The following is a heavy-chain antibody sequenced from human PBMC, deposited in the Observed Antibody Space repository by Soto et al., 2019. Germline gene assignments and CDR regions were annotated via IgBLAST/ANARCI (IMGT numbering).Heavy chain of an antibody. CDR3: ARARFYSWRHIYYGLDV. V-gene: IGHV4-34*01. D-gene: IGHD3-3*01. CDR1: SGTFSGYY. Sequence: SETLSLTQAVYSGTFSGYYCSSLGQPPGKEPECTGEITQRGSTDSNPALESQVTMSVDTSNNQFSLRVTSVTAADTAVYYCARARFYSWRHIYYGLDVWGQRTTVTVSS. J-gene: IGHJ6*02. CDR2: ITQRGST.